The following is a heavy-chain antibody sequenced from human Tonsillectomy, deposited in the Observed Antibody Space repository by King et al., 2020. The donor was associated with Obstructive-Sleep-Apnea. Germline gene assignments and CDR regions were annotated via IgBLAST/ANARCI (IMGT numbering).Heavy chain of an antibody. Sequence: VQLVESGGGLVQPGGSLRLSCAASGFTFSSYAMSWVRQAPGKGLEWVSAISGSGGSTYYADSVKGRFTISRDNSKNTLYLQMNNLRAEDTAVYYCARHLRGSSWYGWYVWGQGTLVTVSS. J-gene: IGHJ4*02. CDR3: ARHLRGSSWYGWYV. V-gene: IGHV3-23*04. CDR2: ISGSGGST. D-gene: IGHD6-13*01. CDR1: GFTFSSYA.